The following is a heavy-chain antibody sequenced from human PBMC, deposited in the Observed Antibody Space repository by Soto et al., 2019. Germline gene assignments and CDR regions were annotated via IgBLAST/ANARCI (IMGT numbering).Heavy chain of an antibody. Sequence: EVQLLESGGGLVQPGGSLRLSCAASGFTFSSYAMSWVRQAPGQGLEWVSAISGSGGSTYYADSVKSRFTISRDNSKNTLYLQMTSLRAEDTAVYYCAKDLRDVDAISPRRYFPHWGQGTLVTVSS. CDR3: AKDLRDVDAISPRRYFPH. CDR1: GFTFSSYA. V-gene: IGHV3-23*01. CDR2: ISGSGGST. J-gene: IGHJ1*01. D-gene: IGHD3-3*02.